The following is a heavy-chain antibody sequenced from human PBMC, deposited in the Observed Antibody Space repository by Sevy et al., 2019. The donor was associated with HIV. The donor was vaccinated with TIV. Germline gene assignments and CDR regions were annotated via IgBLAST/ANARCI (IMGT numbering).Heavy chain of an antibody. J-gene: IGHJ4*02. D-gene: IGHD2-8*01. Sequence: GGSLRLSCAASGFAFYDYSMSWIRQAPGKGLEWVATLSFVCGKINYADSVKGRFTISRDNSKNSFYLQMDNLRVEDTAIYYCAREGCTRPHDYWGQGTRVTVTS. V-gene: IGHV3-23*01. CDR3: AREGCTRPHDY. CDR1: GFAFYDYS. CDR2: LSFVCGKI.